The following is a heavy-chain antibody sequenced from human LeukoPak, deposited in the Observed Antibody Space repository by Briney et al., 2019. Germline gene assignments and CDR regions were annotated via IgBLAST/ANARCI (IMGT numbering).Heavy chain of an antibody. Sequence: SETLSLTCTVPGGSISTPYWCSIRHRPGKGLEWIGRIFHTGGANYTPSLKSRGTISVDTSKIQFSLELSSVTAADTAVYYCARLMTYYDSSGYPSPGGFDYWGQRTLVTVSS. V-gene: IGHV4-59*08. D-gene: IGHD3-22*01. CDR1: GGSISTPY. CDR3: ARLMTYYDSSGYPSPGGFDY. CDR2: IFHTGGA. J-gene: IGHJ4*02.